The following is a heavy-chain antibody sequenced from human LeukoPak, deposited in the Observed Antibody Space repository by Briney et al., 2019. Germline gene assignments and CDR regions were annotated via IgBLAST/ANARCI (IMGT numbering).Heavy chain of an antibody. Sequence: SQTLSLTCTASGGSISSGDYYWSWIRQPPGTGLEWIGYIYYSGSTYYNPSLKSRVTISVDTSKNQFSLKLSSVTAADTAVYYCARVSKGAKRYCSSTSCYWHYGMDVWGQGTTVTVSS. CDR1: GGSISSGDYY. J-gene: IGHJ6*02. D-gene: IGHD2-2*01. CDR3: ARVSKGAKRYCSSTSCYWHYGMDV. V-gene: IGHV4-30-4*01. CDR2: IYYSGST.